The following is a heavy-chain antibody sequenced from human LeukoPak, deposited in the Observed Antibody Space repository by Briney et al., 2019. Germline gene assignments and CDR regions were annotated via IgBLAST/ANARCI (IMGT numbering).Heavy chain of an antibody. D-gene: IGHD3/OR15-3a*01. V-gene: IGHV3-11*04. CDR3: AKDSGCYFDY. CDR1: GFKFSDYY. J-gene: IGHJ4*02. CDR2: ISTSGTSI. Sequence: GGSLRLSCAASGFKFSDYYMSWIRQAPGKGLEWISYISTSGTSIKYADSVKGRFTIARDNSKNTLYLQMNSLRAEDTALYYCAKDSGCYFDYWGQGTLVTVSS.